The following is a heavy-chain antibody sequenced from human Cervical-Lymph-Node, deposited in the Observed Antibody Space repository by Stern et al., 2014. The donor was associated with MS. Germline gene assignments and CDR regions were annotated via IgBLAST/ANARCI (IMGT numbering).Heavy chain of an antibody. D-gene: IGHD2-2*01. Sequence: VQLVESGGGVVQPGRSLRLSCAASGFTFSSYGMHWVRQAPGKGLEWVAVISYDGSNKDYADSVKGRFTISRDNSKNTLYLQMNSLRAEDTAVYYCAKESGYQLLLRFAYWGQGTLVTVSS. J-gene: IGHJ4*02. CDR1: GFTFSSYG. CDR3: AKESGYQLLLRFAY. V-gene: IGHV3-30*18. CDR2: ISYDGSNK.